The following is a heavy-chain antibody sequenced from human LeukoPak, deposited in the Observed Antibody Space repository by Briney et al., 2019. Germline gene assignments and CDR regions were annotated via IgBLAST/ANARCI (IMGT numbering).Heavy chain of an antibody. CDR3: AYSSDYQQR. D-gene: IGHD3-22*01. V-gene: IGHV4-34*01. J-gene: IGHJ1*01. Sequence: SETLSLTCAVYGGSFNDYYGSCFRQPPGKGLEWIGEINHSGSTNYNPSLKSRVTISVDTSKNQFSLKLSSVTAADTAVYYCAYSSDYQQRWGQGTLVTVSS. CDR1: GGSFNDYY. CDR2: INHSGST.